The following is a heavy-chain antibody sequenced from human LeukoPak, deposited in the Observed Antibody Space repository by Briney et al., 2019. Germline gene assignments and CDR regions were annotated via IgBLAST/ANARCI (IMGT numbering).Heavy chain of an antibody. CDR1: GGSISSSSYY. CDR2: IYYSGST. Sequence: SETLSLTCTVSGGSISSSSYYWGWIRQPPGKGLEWIGSIYYSGSTYYNPSLKSRVTISVDTSKNQFSLKLSSVTAADTAVYYCARHFLLRFTMTNAFDIWGQGTMVTVSS. D-gene: IGHD3-22*01. CDR3: ARHFLLRFTMTNAFDI. V-gene: IGHV4-39*01. J-gene: IGHJ3*02.